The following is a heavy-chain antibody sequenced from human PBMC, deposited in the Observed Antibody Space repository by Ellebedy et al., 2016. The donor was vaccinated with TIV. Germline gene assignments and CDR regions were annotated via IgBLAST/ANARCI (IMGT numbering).Heavy chain of an antibody. D-gene: IGHD3-10*01. V-gene: IGHV4-34*01. J-gene: IGHJ5*02. CDR1: GGSFSVYY. Sequence: SETLSLTXAVYGGSFSVYYWSWIRQPPGKGLEWIGEINHGGSTNYKPSLKSRVTISVDTSKNQFSLKLSSVTAADTAVYYCARGRSLLWFGGSNNWFDPWGQGTLVTVSS. CDR3: ARGRSLLWFGGSNNWFDP. CDR2: INHGGST.